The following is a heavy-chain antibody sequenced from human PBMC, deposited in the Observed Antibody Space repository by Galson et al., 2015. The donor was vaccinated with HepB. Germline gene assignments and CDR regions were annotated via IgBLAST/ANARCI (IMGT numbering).Heavy chain of an antibody. CDR3: AKDMVLWFGESLYFDY. V-gene: IGHV3-30*18. J-gene: IGHJ4*02. CDR1: GFTFSSYG. Sequence: SLRLSCAASGFTFSSYGMHWVRQAPGKGLEWVAVISYDGSNKYYADSVKGRFTISRDNSKNTLYLQMNSLRAEDTAVYYCAKDMVLWFGESLYFDYWGQGTLVTVSS. D-gene: IGHD3-10*01. CDR2: ISYDGSNK.